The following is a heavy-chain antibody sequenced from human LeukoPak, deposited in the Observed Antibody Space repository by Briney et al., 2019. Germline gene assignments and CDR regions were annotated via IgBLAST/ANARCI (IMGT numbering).Heavy chain of an antibody. CDR1: GFTFSSYW. J-gene: IGHJ5*01. V-gene: IGHV3-74*01. CDR3: ARAATYFYGSVTYDWFES. Sequence: GGSLKLSCEASGFTFSSYWMHWVRQIPGKGLMWVSRIESNGLTLYADSVRDRFTISRDNGKNTVYLQMNSLRADDTAIYYCARAATYFYGSVTYDWFESWGQGTLVTVSS. D-gene: IGHD3-10*01. CDR2: IESNGLT.